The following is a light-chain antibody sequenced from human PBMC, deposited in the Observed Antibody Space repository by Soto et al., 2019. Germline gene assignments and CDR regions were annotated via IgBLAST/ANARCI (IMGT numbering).Light chain of an antibody. CDR3: QQYNSYPWT. V-gene: IGKV1-5*03. Sequence: DIQMTQSHSTLSASVGDRVTITCRASNSISSWLAWYQKKPGKAPKLRLHKAPSLERGVPSRFSGSGSGTEFTLTISSLQPDDFATYYCQQYNSYPWTFGQGTKVEIK. J-gene: IGKJ1*01. CDR1: NSISSW. CDR2: KAP.